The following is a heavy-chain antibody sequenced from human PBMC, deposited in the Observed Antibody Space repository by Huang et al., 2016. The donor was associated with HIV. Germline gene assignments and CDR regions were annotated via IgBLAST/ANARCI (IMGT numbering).Heavy chain of an antibody. CDR1: GGTFSSCG. CDR3: ARWEAAADNNWFDP. J-gene: IGHJ5*02. V-gene: IGHV1-69*01. D-gene: IGHD6-13*01. Sequence: QVQLVQSGAEVKKPGSSVKVSCRASGGTFSSCGISWVRQAPGQGLERMGGVIPIFGTPNYAQKFQGRVTITADESTSTADMELSSLRSEDTAVYYCARWEAAADNNWFDPWGQGTLVTVSS. CDR2: VIPIFGTP.